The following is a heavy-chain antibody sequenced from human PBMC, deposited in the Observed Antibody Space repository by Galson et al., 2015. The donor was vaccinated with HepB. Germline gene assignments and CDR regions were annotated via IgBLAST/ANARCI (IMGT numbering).Heavy chain of an antibody. Sequence: PALVKPTQTLTLTCSFSGFSLTTSGAGVGWTRQPPGKALEWLALIYWDADQRYSPSLKSRLTITKDTSKNQVVLTMTNMEPVDTATYYCAHSPYSSGWSDRFDYWGQGTLVTVSS. V-gene: IGHV2-5*02. J-gene: IGHJ4*02. CDR2: IYWDADQ. D-gene: IGHD6-13*01. CDR3: AHSPYSSGWSDRFDY. CDR1: GFSLTTSGAG.